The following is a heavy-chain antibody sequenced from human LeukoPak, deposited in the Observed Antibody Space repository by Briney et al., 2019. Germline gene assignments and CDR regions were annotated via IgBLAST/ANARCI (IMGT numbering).Heavy chain of an antibody. V-gene: IGHV3-9*01. CDR1: GFTFDDYA. CDR3: AKDTRYSYGYGMDV. CDR2: ITWNNGST. Sequence: PGRSLRLSCAASGFTFDDYAMNWVRQAPGKGLEWVSGITWNNGSTGYADSVKGRFTISRDNAKKSLYLQMNSLRAEDTALYYCAKDTRYSYGYGMDVWGQGTTVTVSS. J-gene: IGHJ6*02. D-gene: IGHD5-18*01.